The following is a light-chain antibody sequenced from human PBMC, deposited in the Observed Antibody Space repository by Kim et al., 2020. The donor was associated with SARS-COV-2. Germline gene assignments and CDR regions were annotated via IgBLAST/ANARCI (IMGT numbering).Light chain of an antibody. J-gene: IGLJ3*02. V-gene: IGLV3-21*04. Sequence: SYELTQPPSVSVAPGMTARITCGGNNIGSKNVHWYQQKPGQAPVLVMYYNNDRPSGIPERVPGSNSENTATLTISRVEAGDEADYYCQTWDSNNDHRVFGGGTQLTVL. CDR1: NIGSKN. CDR3: QTWDSNNDHRV. CDR2: YNN.